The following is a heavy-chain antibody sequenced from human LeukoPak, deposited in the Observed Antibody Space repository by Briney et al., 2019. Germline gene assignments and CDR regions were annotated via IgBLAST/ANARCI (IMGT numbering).Heavy chain of an antibody. V-gene: IGHV4-39*07. D-gene: IGHD3-16*01. J-gene: IGHJ4*02. CDR2: IYYSGST. CDR1: GGSISSSSYY. CDR3: ARGDYDYVWGSLSPYYFDY. Sequence: SETLSLTCTVSGGSISSSSYYWGWIRQPPGKGLEWIGSIYYSGSTYYNPSLKSRVTISVDTSKNQFSLKLSSVTAADTAVYYCARGDYDYVWGSLSPYYFDYWGQGTLVTVSS.